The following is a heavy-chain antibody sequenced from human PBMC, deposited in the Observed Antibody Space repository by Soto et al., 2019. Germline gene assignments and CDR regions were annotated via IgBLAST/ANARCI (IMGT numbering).Heavy chain of an antibody. D-gene: IGHD1-7*01. CDR1: GFTFISYD. CDR3: VRRVSGNYDY. J-gene: IGHJ4*02. Sequence: GGSLRLSCVASGFTFISYDMHWVRQAPGKGLEYVSSISSNGGTTYYGNSVKGRFTISRDNSKNTLYLQMGSLRAEDMAVYYCVRRVSGNYDYWGQGT. CDR2: ISSNGGTT. V-gene: IGHV3-64*01.